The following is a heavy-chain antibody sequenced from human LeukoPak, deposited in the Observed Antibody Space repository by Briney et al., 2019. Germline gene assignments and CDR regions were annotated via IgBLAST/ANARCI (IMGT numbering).Heavy chain of an antibody. J-gene: IGHJ6*03. CDR2: IIPIFGTA. D-gene: IGHD6-6*01. CDR3: ARDPHSFSSLYYMDV. V-gene: IGHV1-69*06. CDR1: GYTFTGYY. Sequence: ASVKVSCKASGYTFTGYYMHWVRQAPGQGLEWMGGIIPIFGTANYAQKFQGRVTITADKSTSTAYMELSSLRSEDTAVYYCARDPHSFSSLYYMDVWGKGTTVTVSS.